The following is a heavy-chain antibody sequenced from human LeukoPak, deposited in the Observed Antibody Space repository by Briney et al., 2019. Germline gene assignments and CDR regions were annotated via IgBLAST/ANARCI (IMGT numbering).Heavy chain of an antibody. Sequence: GGSLRLSCAASGLSLDNFEMNWVRQAPGKGREWIAYVDNDGWATSYYADSVKGRFTITRDDTKNSLYLQMDSLTVEDTAVYYCARDLFGWSLDPWGQGTLVSVSS. CDR1: GLSLDNFE. J-gene: IGHJ5*02. CDR3: ARDLFGWSLDP. V-gene: IGHV3-48*03. CDR2: VDNDGWAT. D-gene: IGHD3-3*01.